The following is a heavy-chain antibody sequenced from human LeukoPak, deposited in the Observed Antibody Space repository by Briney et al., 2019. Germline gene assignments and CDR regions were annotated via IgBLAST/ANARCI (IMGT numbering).Heavy chain of an antibody. J-gene: IGHJ4*02. V-gene: IGHV3-23*01. CDR2: ISGSGGST. D-gene: IGHD3-16*01. CDR1: GFTFSSYS. Sequence: GGSLRLSCAASGFTFSSYSMNWVRQAPGQGLEWVSAISGSGGSTYYADSVKGRFTISGDNSKNTLYLQMNSLRAEDTAVYYCAKLGLRDDYVWGSLQFDYWGQGTLVTVSS. CDR3: AKLGLRDDYVWGSLQFDY.